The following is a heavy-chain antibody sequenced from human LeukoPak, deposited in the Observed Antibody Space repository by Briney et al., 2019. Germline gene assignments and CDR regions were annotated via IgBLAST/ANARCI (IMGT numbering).Heavy chain of an antibody. J-gene: IGHJ4*02. CDR2: INPNSGGT. CDR3: ARGTDIVVVVAAANFDY. V-gene: IGHV1-2*02. D-gene: IGHD2-15*01. CDR1: GYTFTGYY. Sequence: GASVKVSCKASGYTFTGYYMHWVRQAPGQGLEWMGWINPNSGGTNYAQKFQGRVTMTRDTSISTAYMELSRLRSDDTAVYYCARGTDIVVVVAAANFDYWGQGTLVTVSS.